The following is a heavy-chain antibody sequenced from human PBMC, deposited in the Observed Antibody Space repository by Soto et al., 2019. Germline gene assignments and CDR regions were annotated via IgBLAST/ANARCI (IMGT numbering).Heavy chain of an antibody. Sequence: SVKVSCKASGGSFSNYIFSWVRQAPGQGLEWMGGTIPMFATAQYAQKLQGRVTITADESTSTVYMDLTSLRSDDTAVYYCARGLFGQQWLVGFDTWGQGTLVTVS. J-gene: IGHJ4*02. V-gene: IGHV1-69*13. CDR1: GGSFSNYI. CDR3: ARGLFGQQWLVGFDT. D-gene: IGHD6-19*01. CDR2: TIPMFATA.